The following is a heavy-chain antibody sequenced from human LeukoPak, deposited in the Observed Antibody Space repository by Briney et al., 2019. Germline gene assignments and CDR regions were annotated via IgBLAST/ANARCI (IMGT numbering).Heavy chain of an antibody. D-gene: IGHD2-15*01. CDR3: AADPDCSDVACPIDY. J-gene: IGHJ4*02. V-gene: IGHV3-30*02. CDR1: GFGFSGYG. CDR2: IRYDGTQI. Sequence: GGSLRLSCAASGFGFSGYGMHWVRQAPGKGLEWVTFIRYDGTQIYYADSVKGRFTISRDNSRNRLYLQMNSLRAEDTAVYYCAADPDCSDVACPIDYWGQGTLVIVSS.